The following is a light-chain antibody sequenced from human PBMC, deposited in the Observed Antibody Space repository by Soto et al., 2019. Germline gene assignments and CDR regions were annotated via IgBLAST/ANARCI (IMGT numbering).Light chain of an antibody. CDR3: LLSYGGAYV. CDR1: TAAVTSDHY. Sequence: QAVVTQEPSLTVSPGGTVTLTCGSSTAAVTSDHYPYWFQQKGGQAPRTLIYGTRNKHSWTPARFAGSLFGGKAALTLSGAQPEDEAEYYCLLSYGGAYVFGTGTKLTVL. J-gene: IGLJ1*01. V-gene: IGLV7-46*01. CDR2: GTR.